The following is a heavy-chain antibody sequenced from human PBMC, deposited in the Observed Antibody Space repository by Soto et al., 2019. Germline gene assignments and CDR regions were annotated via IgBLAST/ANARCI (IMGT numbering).Heavy chain of an antibody. J-gene: IGHJ4*02. CDR1: GFTFSSYE. CDR2: ISSSGSTI. CDR3: ARVGTVPNSKGAPKFDY. V-gene: IGHV3-48*03. D-gene: IGHD1-1*01. Sequence: PGGSLRLSCAASGFTFSSYEMNWVRQAPGKGLEWVSYISSSGSTIYYADSVRGRFTISRDNAKNSLYLQMNSLRAEDTAVYYCARVGTVPNSKGAPKFDYWGQGTLVTVS.